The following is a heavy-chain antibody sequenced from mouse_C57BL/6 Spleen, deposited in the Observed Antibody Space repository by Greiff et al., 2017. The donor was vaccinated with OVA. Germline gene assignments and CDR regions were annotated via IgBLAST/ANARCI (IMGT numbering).Heavy chain of an antibody. V-gene: IGHV1-15*01. CDR3: TRKGGNYVLYWYFDV. J-gene: IGHJ1*03. CDR1: GYTFTDYE. CDR2: IDPETGGT. Sequence: VQLQQSGAELVRPGASVTLSCKASGYTFTDYEMHWVKQTPVHGLEWIGAIDPETGGTAYNQKFKGKAILTADKSSSTAYMELRSLTSEDSAVYYCTRKGGNYVLYWYFDVWGTGTTVTVSS. D-gene: IGHD2-1*01.